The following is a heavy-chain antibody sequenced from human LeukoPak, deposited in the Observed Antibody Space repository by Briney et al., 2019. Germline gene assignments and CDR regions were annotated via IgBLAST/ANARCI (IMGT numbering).Heavy chain of an antibody. Sequence: SETLSLTCTVSGGSITSSSYYWSWIRQPPGKGLEWIGEINHSGSTNYNPSLKSRFTISVDTSKNQFSLKLSSVTAADTAVYYCARHGSGWYFVNSFHFDYWGQGTLVTVSS. CDR2: INHSGST. CDR3: ARHGSGWYFVNSFHFDY. V-gene: IGHV4-39*01. CDR1: GGSITSSSYY. J-gene: IGHJ4*02. D-gene: IGHD6-19*01.